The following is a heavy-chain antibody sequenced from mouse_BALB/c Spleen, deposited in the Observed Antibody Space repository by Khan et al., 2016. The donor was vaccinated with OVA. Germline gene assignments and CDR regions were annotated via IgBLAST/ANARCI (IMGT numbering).Heavy chain of an antibody. Sequence: EVELVESGGGLVQPGGSLKLSCAASGFPFSNYTMSWVRQTPEKRLEWVAYISNGGGTTYYPDTVKGRFTISRDNAKNTLYLQMSSLKSEDTAMYYCARWGLYGNDGSAMDYGGQGTSVTVSS. CDR3: ARWGLYGNDGSAMDY. CDR2: ISNGGGTT. D-gene: IGHD2-2*01. V-gene: IGHV5-12-2*01. CDR1: GFPFSNYT. J-gene: IGHJ4*01.